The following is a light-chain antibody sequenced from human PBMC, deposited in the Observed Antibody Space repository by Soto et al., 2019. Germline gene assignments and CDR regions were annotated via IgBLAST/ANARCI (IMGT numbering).Light chain of an antibody. CDR3: QQCDNLPLT. Sequence: DIQMTQSPSSLSASVGDRVTITCQASQDISNYLNWYQQKPGKAPKLLIYDASNLETAVPSRFSGSGSGTDFTFTISSLQPEDIATDYWQQCDNLPLTFGGGTKVEIK. CDR2: DAS. CDR1: QDISNY. J-gene: IGKJ4*01. V-gene: IGKV1-33*01.